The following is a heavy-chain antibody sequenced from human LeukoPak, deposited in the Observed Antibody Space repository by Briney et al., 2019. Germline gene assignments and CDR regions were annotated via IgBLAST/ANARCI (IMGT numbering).Heavy chain of an antibody. CDR2: IKQDGSEK. J-gene: IGHJ5*02. Sequence: GGSLRLSCAASGFTSSSYWMSWVRQAPGKGLEWVANIKQDGSEKYYVDSVKGRFTISRDNAKNSLYLQMNSLRAEDTAVYYCAGGGFYYYDSSGYYGFDPWGQGTLVTVSS. CDR3: AGGGFYYYDSSGYYGFDP. V-gene: IGHV3-7*01. CDR1: GFTSSSYW. D-gene: IGHD3-22*01.